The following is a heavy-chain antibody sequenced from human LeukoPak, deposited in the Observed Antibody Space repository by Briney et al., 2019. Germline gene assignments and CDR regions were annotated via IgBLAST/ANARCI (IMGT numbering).Heavy chain of an antibody. J-gene: IGHJ4*02. V-gene: IGHV3-53*01. CDR2: IYSGGST. CDR3: AKGDMITFGGVIVHHFDY. CDR1: GFTVSSNY. D-gene: IGHD3-16*02. Sequence: GGSLRLSCAASGFTVSSNYMSWVRQAPGKGLEWVSVIYSGGSTYYADSVKGRFTISRDNSKNTLYLQMNSLRAEDTAVYYCAKGDMITFGGVIVHHFDYWGQGTLVTVSS.